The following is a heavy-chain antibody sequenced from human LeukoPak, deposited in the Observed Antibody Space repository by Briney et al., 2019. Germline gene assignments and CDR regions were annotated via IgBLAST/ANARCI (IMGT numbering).Heavy chain of an antibody. V-gene: IGHV3-48*01. CDR3: ARTRSGASDY. J-gene: IGHJ4*02. D-gene: IGHD2-15*01. Sequence: GGSLRLSCAASGFTFSSYSMNWVRQAPGKGLEWVSYISSSSSTIYYADSVKGRFTTSRDNAKNSLYLQMNSLRAEDTAVYYCARTRSGASDYWGQGTLVTVSS. CDR1: GFTFSSYS. CDR2: ISSSSSTI.